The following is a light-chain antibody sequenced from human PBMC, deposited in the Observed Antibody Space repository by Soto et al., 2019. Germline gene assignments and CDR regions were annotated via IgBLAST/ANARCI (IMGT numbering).Light chain of an antibody. V-gene: IGKV3-20*01. CDR3: QQSYSTPQT. CDR1: QTVRNNY. CDR2: GAS. J-gene: IGKJ1*01. Sequence: EFVLTQSPGTLSLSPGERATLSCRASQTVRNNYLAWYQQKPGQAPRLLISGASSRATGIPDRFSGSGSGTDFTLTISSLQPEDFATYYCQQSYSTPQTFGQGTKVDIK.